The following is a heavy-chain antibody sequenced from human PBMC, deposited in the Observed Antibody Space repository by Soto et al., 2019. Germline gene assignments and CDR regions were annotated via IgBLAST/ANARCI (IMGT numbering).Heavy chain of an antibody. Sequence: SETLSLTCTVSGGSISSYYWSWIRQPPGKGLEWIGHIYYSGSTNYNPSLKSRVTISVDTSKNQFSLKLSSVTAADTAVYYCARGSSGWYLFGCWGQGTLVTVSS. J-gene: IGHJ4*02. D-gene: IGHD6-19*01. V-gene: IGHV4-59*01. CDR2: IYYSGST. CDR1: GGSISSYY. CDR3: ARGSSGWYLFGC.